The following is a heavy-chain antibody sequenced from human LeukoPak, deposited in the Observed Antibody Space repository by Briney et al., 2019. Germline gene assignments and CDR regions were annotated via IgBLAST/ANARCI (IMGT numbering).Heavy chain of an antibody. CDR1: GYTFTGYY. CDR3: ARSAYGSSSFDY. CDR2: INPNSGGT. J-gene: IGHJ4*02. Sequence: ASVKVSCKASGYTFTGYYMHWVRQAPGQGLEWMGWINPNSGGTNYAQKFQGRVTMTRDTSISTAYMELSRLRSDDTAVYYCARSAYGSSSFDYWGQGTLVTGSS. D-gene: IGHD6-6*01. V-gene: IGHV1-2*02.